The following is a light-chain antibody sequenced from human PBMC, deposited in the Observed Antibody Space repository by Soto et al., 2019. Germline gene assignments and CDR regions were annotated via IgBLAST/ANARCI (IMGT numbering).Light chain of an antibody. CDR1: QSVSSNY. Sequence: EIVLTQSPGTLSLSPGETTTLSCRASQSVSSNYLAWYQQKPGQAPRLLIYGASNRATGIPDRFSGSGSVTDFTLTISRLEPDDFAVYYCQQYGSSPYTFGQGTKLEIK. CDR2: GAS. V-gene: IGKV3-20*01. J-gene: IGKJ2*01. CDR3: QQYGSSPYT.